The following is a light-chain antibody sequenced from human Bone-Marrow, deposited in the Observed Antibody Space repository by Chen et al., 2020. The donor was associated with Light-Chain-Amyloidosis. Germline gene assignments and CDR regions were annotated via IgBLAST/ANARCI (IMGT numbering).Light chain of an antibody. Sequence: HSALTQPPPVSGSPGQSLTISSTGTSSDVGGDNHVSWYQQHPDNAPKLMIYEVTNRPSWVPDRFSGSKADNTASLTISGLQTEDEADYFCSSYTITNTLVFGSGTRVTVL. CDR2: EVT. CDR1: SSDVGGDNH. J-gene: IGLJ1*01. V-gene: IGLV2-14*01. CDR3: SSYTITNTLV.